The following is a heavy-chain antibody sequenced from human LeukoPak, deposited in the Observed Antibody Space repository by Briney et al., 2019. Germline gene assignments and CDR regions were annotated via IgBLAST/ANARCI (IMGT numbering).Heavy chain of an antibody. Sequence: KVSCKASGGTFSSYAISWVRQAPGQGLEWTGGIIPIFGTANYAQKFQGRVTITADESTSTAYMELSSLRSEDTAVYYCARDDELLGYYYYGMDVWGKGTTVTVSS. CDR3: ARDDELLGYYYYGMDV. D-gene: IGHD2-15*01. J-gene: IGHJ6*04. V-gene: IGHV1-69*01. CDR2: IIPIFGTA. CDR1: GGTFSSYA.